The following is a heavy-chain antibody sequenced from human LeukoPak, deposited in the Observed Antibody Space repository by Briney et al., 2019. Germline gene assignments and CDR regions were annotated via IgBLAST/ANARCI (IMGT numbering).Heavy chain of an antibody. CDR1: GFTVSINY. D-gene: IGHD1-1*01. CDR2: IYTTGKT. CDR3: AKVSPTGRAFDC. Sequence: GSLRLSCAASGFTVSINYMSWVRQAPGEGLEWVSVIYTTGKTYYADSVKGRFSISRDNSKNTVYPQMNSLRAEDTAVYYCAKVSPTGRAFDCWGQGTLVTVSS. V-gene: IGHV3-53*01. J-gene: IGHJ4*02.